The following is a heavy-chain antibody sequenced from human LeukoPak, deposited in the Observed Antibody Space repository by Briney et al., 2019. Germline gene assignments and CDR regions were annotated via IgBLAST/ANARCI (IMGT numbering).Heavy chain of an antibody. CDR3: ARDNPDYDLSGYGVFDF. V-gene: IGHV4-59*01. Sequence: SETLSLTCTVSGGSISNYYWSWIRQTPGRGLEWIGYIYDSGSTRSTNYNPSLKSRVTISVDTSKNQFSLKLNSVTAADTAVYYCARDNPDYDLSGYGVFDFWGQGILVTVSS. CDR2: IYDSGSTRST. CDR1: GGSISNYY. J-gene: IGHJ4*02. D-gene: IGHD3-22*01.